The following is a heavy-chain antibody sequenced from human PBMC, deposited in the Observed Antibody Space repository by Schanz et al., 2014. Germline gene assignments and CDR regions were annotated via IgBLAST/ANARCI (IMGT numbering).Heavy chain of an antibody. V-gene: IGHV3-11*05. CDR3: AREQIMAAAGLVDY. CDR2: ISGTTTYT. Sequence: VQLVESGGGFVQPGGSLGLSCAASGFTFSDYYMSWIRQAPGKGLEWVSYISGTTTYTNYADSVKGRFTISRDNAKNSLYLQMNSLRAEDTAVYYCAREQIMAAAGLVDYWGHGTLXTVSS. D-gene: IGHD6-13*01. J-gene: IGHJ4*01. CDR1: GFTFSDYY.